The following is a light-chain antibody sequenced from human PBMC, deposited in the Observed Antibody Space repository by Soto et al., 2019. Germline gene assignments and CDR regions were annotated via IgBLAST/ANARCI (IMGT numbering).Light chain of an antibody. CDR3: QQRMNWPLT. V-gene: IGKV3-11*01. Sequence: EIVLTQSPATLSLSPGGRATLSGRASQTVTNHLAWYQQKAGQAPRLLIFDASTRASGIPPRFSGSGSGTDFTLTISRVDPDDFAVYYCQQRMNWPLTFGGGTRVEIK. CDR1: QTVTNH. CDR2: DAS. J-gene: IGKJ4*01.